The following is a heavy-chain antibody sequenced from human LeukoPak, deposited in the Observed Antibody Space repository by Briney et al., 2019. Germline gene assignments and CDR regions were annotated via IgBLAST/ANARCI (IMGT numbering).Heavy chain of an antibody. CDR1: GFTFSSYE. V-gene: IGHV3-48*03. CDR3: ARDVGFWSGIENWFDP. J-gene: IGHJ5*02. Sequence: PGGSLRLSCAASGFTFSSYEINWVRQAPGKGLEWGSYISSSGSTIYYADSVKGRFTISRDNAKNSLYLQMNSLRAEDTAVYYCARDVGFWSGIENWFDPWGQGTLVTVSS. CDR2: ISSSGSTI. D-gene: IGHD3-3*01.